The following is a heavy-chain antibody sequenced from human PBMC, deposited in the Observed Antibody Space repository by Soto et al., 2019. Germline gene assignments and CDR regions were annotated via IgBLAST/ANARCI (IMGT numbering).Heavy chain of an antibody. CDR2: ISAYNGNT. J-gene: IGHJ5*02. D-gene: IGHD3-3*01. V-gene: IGHV1-18*01. CDR3: ARDGNYDFWSGTLRYNWFDP. Sequence: ASVKVSCKASGYTFSSYGISWVRQAPGQRLEGMGWISAYNGNTNYAQKLQGRVTMTTDTSTSTAYMELRSLRSDDTAVYYCARDGNYDFWSGTLRYNWFDPWGQGTLVTVSS. CDR1: GYTFSSYG.